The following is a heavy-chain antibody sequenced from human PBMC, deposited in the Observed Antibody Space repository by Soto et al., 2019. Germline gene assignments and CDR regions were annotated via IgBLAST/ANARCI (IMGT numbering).Heavy chain of an antibody. V-gene: IGHV3-23*01. Sequence: GGSLRLSCAASGFTFSSYAMSWVRQAPGKGLEWVSAISGSGGSTYYADSVKGRFTISRDNSKNTLYLQMNSLRAEDTAVYYCAKVWYPALPSYYYDSSGYSHFDYWGQGTLVTVSS. CDR1: GFTFSSYA. CDR3: AKVWYPALPSYYYDSSGYSHFDY. J-gene: IGHJ4*02. CDR2: ISGSGGST. D-gene: IGHD3-22*01.